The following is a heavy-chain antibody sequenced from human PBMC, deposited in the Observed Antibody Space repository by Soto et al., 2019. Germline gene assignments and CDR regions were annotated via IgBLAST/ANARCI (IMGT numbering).Heavy chain of an antibody. D-gene: IGHD4-17*01. Sequence: SVKVSCKASGGAFSRYAISWVRQAPGQGLEWMGGIIPIFGTANYAQKFQGRVTITADESTSTAYMELSSLRSEDTAVYYFARVVSRLRLPYYYYGMDVWGQGTTVTVSS. J-gene: IGHJ6*02. CDR1: GGAFSRYA. CDR3: ARVVSRLRLPYYYYGMDV. V-gene: IGHV1-69*13. CDR2: IIPIFGTA.